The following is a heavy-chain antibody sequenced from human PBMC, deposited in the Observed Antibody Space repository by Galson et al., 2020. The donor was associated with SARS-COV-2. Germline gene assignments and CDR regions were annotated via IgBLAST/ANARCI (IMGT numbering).Heavy chain of an antibody. D-gene: IGHD3-9*01. Sequence: ASVQVSCQASGYTFTDYYLHCVRQAPGQGLEWMGWLNPKSGRTNYAQKFEGRVTMTRDTSITTAYMELSRLRADDTAVYYCARRRYYDVLTGYIVDVWGQGTMVTVSS. J-gene: IGHJ6*02. V-gene: IGHV1-2*02. CDR2: LNPKSGRT. CDR3: ARRRYYDVLTGYIVDV. CDR1: GYTFTDYY.